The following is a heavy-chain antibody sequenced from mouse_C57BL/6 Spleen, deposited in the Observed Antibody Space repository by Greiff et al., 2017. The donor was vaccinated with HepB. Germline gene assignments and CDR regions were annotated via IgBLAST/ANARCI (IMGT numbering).Heavy chain of an antibody. Sequence: EVKLMESGPELVKPGASVKIPCKASGYTFTDYNMDWVKQSHGKSLEWIGDINPNNGGTIYNQKFKGKATLTVDKSSSTAYMELRSLTSEDTAVYYCAREITTDYYAMDYWGQGTSVTVSS. D-gene: IGHD1-1*01. CDR2: INPNNGGT. CDR1: GYTFTDYN. V-gene: IGHV1-18*01. J-gene: IGHJ4*01. CDR3: AREITTDYYAMDY.